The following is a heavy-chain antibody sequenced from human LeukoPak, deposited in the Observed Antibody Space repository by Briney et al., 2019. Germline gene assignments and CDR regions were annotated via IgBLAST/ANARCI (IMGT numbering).Heavy chain of an antibody. CDR3: ARETLPYCSGGSCYFQALPLDY. CDR2: ISAYNGDT. Sequence: ASVKVSCKASGYTFTSYGISWVRQAPGQGLEWMGWISAYNGDTNYAQKLQGRVTMTTDTSTSTAYMELRSLRSDDTAVYYCARETLPYCSGGSCYFQALPLDYWGQGTLVTVSS. D-gene: IGHD2-15*01. CDR1: GYTFTSYG. J-gene: IGHJ4*02. V-gene: IGHV1-18*01.